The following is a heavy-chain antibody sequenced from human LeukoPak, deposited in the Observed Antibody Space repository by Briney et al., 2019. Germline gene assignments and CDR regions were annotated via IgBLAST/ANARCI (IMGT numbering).Heavy chain of an antibody. J-gene: IGHJ4*02. D-gene: IGHD1-26*01. CDR3: ARRPRNSGSYDGPPGLDY. CDR2: INHSGST. CDR1: GGSFSGHH. V-gene: IGHV4-34*01. Sequence: SETLSLSCAVYGGSFSGHHWSWIRQPPGKGLEWIGEINHSGSTNYNPSLESRVTVSVDTSKNQFSLRLRSVTAADTAVYYCARRPRNSGSYDGPPGLDYWGQGTLVTVSS.